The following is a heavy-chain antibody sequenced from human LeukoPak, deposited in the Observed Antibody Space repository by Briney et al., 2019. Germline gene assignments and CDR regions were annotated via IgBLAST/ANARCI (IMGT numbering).Heavy chain of an antibody. V-gene: IGHV3-15*01. D-gene: IGHD5-24*01. CDR3: TTDRRQEMATIPNFDY. Sequence: GGSLRLSCAASGFTFSIAWMSWVRQAPGKGLERVGRIKSKTDGGTTDYAAPVKGRFTISRDDSKNTLYLQMNSLKTEDTAVYYCTTDRRQEMATIPNFDYWGQGTLVTVSS. CDR2: IKSKTDGGTT. CDR1: GFTFSIAW. J-gene: IGHJ4*02.